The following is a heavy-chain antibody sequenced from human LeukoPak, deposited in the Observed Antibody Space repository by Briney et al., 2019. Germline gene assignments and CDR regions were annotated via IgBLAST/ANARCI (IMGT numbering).Heavy chain of an antibody. CDR2: IIPILGIA. Sequence: ASVKVSCKASGYTFTSYGISWVRQAPGQGLEWMGRIIPILGIANYAQKFQGRVTITADKSTSTAYMELSSLRSEDTAVYYCASAPPHCSSTSCYYYYGMDVWGQGTTVTVSS. V-gene: IGHV1-69*04. J-gene: IGHJ6*02. CDR3: ASAPPHCSSTSCYYYYGMDV. CDR1: GYTFTSYG. D-gene: IGHD2-2*01.